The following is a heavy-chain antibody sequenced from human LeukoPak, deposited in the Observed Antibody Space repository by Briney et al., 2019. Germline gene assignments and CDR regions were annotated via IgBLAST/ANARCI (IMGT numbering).Heavy chain of an antibody. D-gene: IGHD3-22*01. CDR1: GFTFSSYG. V-gene: IGHV3-23*01. CDR3: AKPYHYYDSSGPKSY. J-gene: IGHJ4*02. CDR2: ISGSGGST. Sequence: SGGTLRLSCAASGFTFSSYGMSWVRQAPGKGLEWVSAISGSGGSTYYADSVKGRFTISRDNSKNTLYLQMNSLRAEDTAVYYCAKPYHYYDSSGPKSYWGQGTLVTVSA.